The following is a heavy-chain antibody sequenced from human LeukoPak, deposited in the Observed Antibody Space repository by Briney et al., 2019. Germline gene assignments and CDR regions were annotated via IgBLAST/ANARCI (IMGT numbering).Heavy chain of an antibody. V-gene: IGHV1-2*02. CDR2: INPNSGGT. D-gene: IGHD1-26*01. J-gene: IGHJ4*02. CDR1: GYTFTRYY. Sequence: ASVKVSCKASGYTFTRYYMHWVRQAPGQGLEWMGWINPNSGGTNYAQKFQGRVTMTRDTSISTAYMELSRLRSDDTAVYYCAREAPTGSYYSYWGQGTLVTVSS. CDR3: AREAPTGSYYSY.